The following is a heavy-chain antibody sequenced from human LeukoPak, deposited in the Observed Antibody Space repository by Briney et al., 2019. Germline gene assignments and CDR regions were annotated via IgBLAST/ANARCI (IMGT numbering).Heavy chain of an antibody. CDR1: GYTFSGYY. V-gene: IGHV1-2*02. Sequence: ASVKVSCKASGYTFSGYYMHWVRQAPGQGLEWMGWINPNSGGTNYAQKFQGRVTMTRDTSISTAYMELSRLRSDDTAVYYCARVGLGMFGGYDYYFDYWGQGTLVTVSS. J-gene: IGHJ4*02. D-gene: IGHD5-12*01. CDR3: ARVGLGMFGGYDYYFDY. CDR2: INPNSGGT.